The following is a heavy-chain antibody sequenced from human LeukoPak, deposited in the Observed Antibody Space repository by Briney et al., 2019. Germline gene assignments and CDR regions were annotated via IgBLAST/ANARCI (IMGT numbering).Heavy chain of an antibody. J-gene: IGHJ4*02. V-gene: IGHV3-30-3*01. CDR1: GFTFSSYA. CDR3: ARGQSITMIVVVPYFDY. CDR2: ISYDGSNK. Sequence: GGSLRLSCAASGFTFSSYAMHWVRQAPGKGLEWVAVISYDGSNKYYADSVKGRFTISRDNSKNTLYLQMNRLRAEDTAVYYCARGQSITMIVVVPYFDYWDQGTLVTVSS. D-gene: IGHD3-22*01.